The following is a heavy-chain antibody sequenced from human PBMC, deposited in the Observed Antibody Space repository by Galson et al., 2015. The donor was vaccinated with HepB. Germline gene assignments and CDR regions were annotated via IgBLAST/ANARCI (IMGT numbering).Heavy chain of an antibody. CDR1: GGSISSSSYY. Sequence: SETLSLTCTVSGGSISSSSYYWGWIRQPPGTGLEWIGSIYYSGSTYYNPSLKSRVTISVDTSKNQFSLKLSSVTAADTAVYYCASERYCSGSRYYFDYWGQGTLVTVSS. J-gene: IGHJ4*02. V-gene: IGHV4-39*01. D-gene: IGHD2-15*01. CDR3: ASERYCSGSRYYFDY. CDR2: IYYSGST.